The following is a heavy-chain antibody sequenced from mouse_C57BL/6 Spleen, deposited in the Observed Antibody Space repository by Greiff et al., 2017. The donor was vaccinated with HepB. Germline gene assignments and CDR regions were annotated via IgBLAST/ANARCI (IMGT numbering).Heavy chain of an antibody. Sequence: DVKLVESGGGLVQPGGSLSLSCAASGFTFTDYYMSWVRQPPGKALEWLGFIRNKANGYTTEYSASVKGRFTISRDNSQSILYLQMNALRAEDSATYYCARYPVDYFDYWGQGTTLTVSS. CDR1: GFTFTDYY. CDR2: IRNKANGYTT. J-gene: IGHJ2*01. D-gene: IGHD1-1*01. V-gene: IGHV7-3*01. CDR3: ARYPVDYFDY.